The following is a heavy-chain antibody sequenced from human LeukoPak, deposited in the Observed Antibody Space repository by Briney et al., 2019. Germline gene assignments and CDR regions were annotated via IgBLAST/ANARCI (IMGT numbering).Heavy chain of an antibody. J-gene: IGHJ4*02. Sequence: ASVKVSCKASGYTFTGYYMHWVRQSPGQGLEWMGWINPNSGGTNYAQKFQGRVTMTRDTSISTAYMELSRLRSDDTAVYYCARDTGELYYYFDYWGQGTLVTVSS. V-gene: IGHV1-2*02. CDR2: INPNSGGT. D-gene: IGHD1-26*01. CDR1: GYTFTGYY. CDR3: ARDTGELYYYFDY.